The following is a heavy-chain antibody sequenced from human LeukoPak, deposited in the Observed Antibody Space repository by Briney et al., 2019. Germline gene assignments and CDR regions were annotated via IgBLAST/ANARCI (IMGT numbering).Heavy chain of an antibody. J-gene: IGHJ4*02. Sequence: GGSLTLSWAASGFTFSSYAMGWVRQAPGKGLEWVSSISGSGDSTYYADSVKGRFTISRDNSVNTLYLQMNSLRAEDTAVYYCAKSSPMTMVRGANDYWGQGTLVTVSS. CDR1: GFTFSSYA. D-gene: IGHD3-10*01. CDR2: ISGSGDST. V-gene: IGHV3-23*01. CDR3: AKSSPMTMVRGANDY.